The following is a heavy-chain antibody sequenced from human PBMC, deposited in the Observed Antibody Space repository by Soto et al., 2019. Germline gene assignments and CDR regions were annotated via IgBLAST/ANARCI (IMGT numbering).Heavy chain of an antibody. CDR2: IVVGSGNT. Sequence: SVKVSCKASGVTFTSSAVQWVRQALGQRLEWIGWIVVGSGNTSYAQKFQERVTITRDMSTSTAYMELSSLRSEETAVYYCAADAPAGSSGSSLQFDYWGQGSFVTVSS. CDR3: AADAPAGSSGSSLQFDY. V-gene: IGHV1-58*01. CDR1: GVTFTSSA. J-gene: IGHJ4*02. D-gene: IGHD3-22*01.